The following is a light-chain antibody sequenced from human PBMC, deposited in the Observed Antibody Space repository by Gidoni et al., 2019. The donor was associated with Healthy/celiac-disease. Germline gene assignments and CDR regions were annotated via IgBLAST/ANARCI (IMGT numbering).Light chain of an antibody. CDR3: QQRSSWPRT. CDR1: QSVGSS. CDR2: DAF. J-gene: IGKJ1*01. V-gene: IGKV3-11*01. Sequence: EIVLTQSPATLSLSPGERATLSCRASQSVGSSLAWYQQRPGQAPRLLIYDAFNRATGIPATFSDSGSGTDFTLTISSLEPEDFAVYYCQQRSSWPRTFGQGTKVEIK.